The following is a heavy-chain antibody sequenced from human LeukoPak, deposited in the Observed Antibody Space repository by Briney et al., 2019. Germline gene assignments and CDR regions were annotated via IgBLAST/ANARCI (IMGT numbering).Heavy chain of an antibody. V-gene: IGHV3-23*01. CDR3: ARLFPYGSGSYYIRY. Sequence: GGSLRLSCAASGFTFSSFAMSWVRQAPGKGLEWVSGISGSGTTTSYADPVKGRFTISRDNSKNTLYLQINSLRAEDTAVYYCARLFPYGSGSYYIRYWGQGTLVTVSS. CDR1: GFTFSSFA. J-gene: IGHJ4*02. CDR2: ISGSGTTT. D-gene: IGHD3-10*01.